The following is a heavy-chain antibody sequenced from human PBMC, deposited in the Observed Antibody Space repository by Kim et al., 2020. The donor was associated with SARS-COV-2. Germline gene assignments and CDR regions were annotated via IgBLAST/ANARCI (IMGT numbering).Heavy chain of an antibody. D-gene: IGHD3-10*01. CDR3: ASAKLWFGEFSNWFDP. Sequence: GGSLRLSCAASGFTFSSYSMNWVRQAPGKGLEWVSSISSSSSYIYYADSVKGRFTISRDNAKNSLYLQMNSLRAEDTAVYYCASAKLWFGEFSNWFDPWGQGTLVTVSS. CDR2: ISSSSSYI. J-gene: IGHJ5*02. V-gene: IGHV3-21*01. CDR1: GFTFSSYS.